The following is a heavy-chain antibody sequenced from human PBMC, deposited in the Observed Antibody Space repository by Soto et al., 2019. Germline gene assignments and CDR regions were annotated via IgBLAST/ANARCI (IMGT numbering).Heavy chain of an antibody. D-gene: IGHD4-4*01. CDR3: ARGAFTGWFDP. J-gene: IGHJ5*02. CDR1: GFTFSDYY. Sequence: GGSLRLSCAASGFTFSDYYMSWIRQAPGKGLECVSYITSSGSPIYYADSVKGRFTISRDNAKNSLYLQMNSLRAEDTAVYYCARGAFTGWFDPWGQGTLVTVSS. V-gene: IGHV3-11*01. CDR2: ITSSGSPI.